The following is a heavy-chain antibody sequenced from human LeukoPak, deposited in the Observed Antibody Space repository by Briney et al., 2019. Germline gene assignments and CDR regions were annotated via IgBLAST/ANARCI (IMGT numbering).Heavy chain of an antibody. Sequence: SVKVSCKASGGTFSNYAINWVRQAPGQGLEWMGGIVPIFDTGSYAQKFQGRVTITADASASTAYMELSSLRSEDTAVFYCARVVGLTGYSSSWYSGYYYYMDVWGKGTTVTVSS. CDR3: ARVVGLTGYSSSWYSGYYYYMDV. D-gene: IGHD6-13*01. CDR2: IVPIFDTG. J-gene: IGHJ6*03. CDR1: GGTFSNYA. V-gene: IGHV1-69*13.